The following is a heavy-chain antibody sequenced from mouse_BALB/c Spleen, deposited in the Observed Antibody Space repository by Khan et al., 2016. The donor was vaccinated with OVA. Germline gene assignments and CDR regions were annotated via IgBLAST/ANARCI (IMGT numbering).Heavy chain of an antibody. CDR3: ARHYVMDY. CDR2: IYPGDGDT. CDR1: GYAFSSYW. Sequence: QMQLEESGAELVRPGSSVKISCKASGYAFSSYWMNWVKQRPGQGLEWIGQIYPGDGDTNYNGKFKGKATLTADKSSSTAYMQLSSLTSEDSAVYFWARHYVMDYWGQGTSVTVSS. V-gene: IGHV1-80*01. J-gene: IGHJ4*01.